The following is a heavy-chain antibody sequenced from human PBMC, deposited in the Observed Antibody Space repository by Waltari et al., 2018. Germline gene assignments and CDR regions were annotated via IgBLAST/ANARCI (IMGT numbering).Heavy chain of an antibody. V-gene: IGHV4-59*11. J-gene: IGHJ5*02. D-gene: IGHD4-17*01. CDR1: GGSISSHY. CDR3: ARGDYPGNWFDP. Sequence: QVQLQESGPGLVKPSETLSLTCTVSGGSISSHYWSWIRQPPGKGLEWIGYIYYSGSTNYSPSRKSRVTISVDTSKNQFSLKLSSVTAADTAVYYCARGDYPGNWFDPWGQGTLVTVSS. CDR2: IYYSGST.